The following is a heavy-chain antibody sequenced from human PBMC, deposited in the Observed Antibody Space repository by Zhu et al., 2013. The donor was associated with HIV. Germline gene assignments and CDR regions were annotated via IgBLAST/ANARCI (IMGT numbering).Heavy chain of an antibody. CDR1: GGTFNNYV. CDR3: ARGPWRRHAFDI. CDR2: IIPIFETP. D-gene: IGHD5-12*01. J-gene: IGHJ3*02. V-gene: IGHV1-69*06. Sequence: QVELVQSGAEVKKPGSSVNVSCKASGGTFNNYVISWVRQAPGQGLEWMGGIIPIFETPNYAQKFQGRVTITADKFTGTAHMELSSLRSDDTAVYYCARGPWRRHAFDIWGQRDNGQCLF.